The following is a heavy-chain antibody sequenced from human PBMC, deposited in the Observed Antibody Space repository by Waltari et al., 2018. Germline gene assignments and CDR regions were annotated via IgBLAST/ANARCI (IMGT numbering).Heavy chain of an antibody. J-gene: IGHJ4*02. Sequence: QVQLQQWGAGLLKPSETLSLTCAVYGGSFSGYYWSWIRQPPGKGLEWIGEINHSGSTNYNPSLKSRATISVDTSKNQFSLKLSSVTAADTAVYYCARGRNYAYWGQGTLVTVSS. D-gene: IGHD4-4*01. V-gene: IGHV4-34*01. CDR3: ARGRNYAY. CDR2: INHSGST. CDR1: GGSFSGYY.